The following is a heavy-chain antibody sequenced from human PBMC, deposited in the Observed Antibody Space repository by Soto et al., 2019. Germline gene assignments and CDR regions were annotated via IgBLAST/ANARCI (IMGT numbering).Heavy chain of an antibody. CDR3: AKDRRKVVVAAPFDY. V-gene: IGHV3-30*18. CDR2: KSYDGSNK. CDR1: GFTFSSYG. Sequence: QVQLVESGGGVVQPGRSLRLSCAASGFTFSSYGMHWVRQATGEGLEWVAVKSYDGSNKYYADSVKGRFTISRDNSKNTLYLQMNSLRAEDTAVYYCAKDRRKVVVAAPFDYWGQGTLVTVSS. D-gene: IGHD2-15*01. J-gene: IGHJ4*02.